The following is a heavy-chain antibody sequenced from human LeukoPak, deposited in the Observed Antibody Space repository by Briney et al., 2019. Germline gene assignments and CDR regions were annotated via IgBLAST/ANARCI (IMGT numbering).Heavy chain of an antibody. CDR2: ISDSGGST. CDR3: AISKPNHSISWCFNY. Sequence: GGSLRLSCAASGFTFSNFVMSWVRQAPGKGLEWVSTISDSGGSTYYADSVKGRFTISRDNSKNTLYLQMNSLRAEDTAVYYCAISKPNHSISWCFNYWGQGTLVTVSS. V-gene: IGHV3-23*01. D-gene: IGHD6-13*01. CDR1: GFTFSNFV. J-gene: IGHJ4*02.